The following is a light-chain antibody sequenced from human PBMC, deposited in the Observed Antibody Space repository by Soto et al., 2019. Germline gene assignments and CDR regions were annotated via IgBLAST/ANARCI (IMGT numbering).Light chain of an antibody. CDR3: SSKSGSTYV. CDR1: SSDVGGYNY. Sequence: QSALTQPASVSGSPGQSITISCTGTSSDVGGYNYVSWYQQHPGKAPILMIYDVSNRPSGVSNRFSGSKSGNTASLTISGLQDEDEADYYCSSKSGSTYVFGTGTKVTVL. CDR2: DVS. J-gene: IGLJ1*01. V-gene: IGLV2-14*03.